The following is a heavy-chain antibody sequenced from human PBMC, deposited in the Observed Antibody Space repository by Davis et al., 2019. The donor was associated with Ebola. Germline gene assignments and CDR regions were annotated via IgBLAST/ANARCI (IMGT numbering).Heavy chain of an antibody. CDR2: IKQDGSKK. CDR1: EFTFSDHF. Sequence: PGGSLRLSCAASEFTFSDHFMIWIRQAPGKGLEWVANIKQDGSKKNYVDSVKDRFTISRDNAKNSLFLQMNNLRADDTAVYYCATELNGDAFDVWGRGTMVTVSS. CDR3: ATELNGDAFDV. D-gene: IGHD1-1*01. J-gene: IGHJ3*01. V-gene: IGHV3-7*03.